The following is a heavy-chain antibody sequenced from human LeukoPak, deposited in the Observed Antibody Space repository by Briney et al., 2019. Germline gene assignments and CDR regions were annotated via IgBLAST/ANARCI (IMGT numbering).Heavy chain of an antibody. V-gene: IGHV3-23*01. J-gene: IGHJ4*02. CDR3: AKDLGRYRNNFFDY. CDR2: ISGSGGGT. CDR1: GFTFSSYA. D-gene: IGHD1-26*01. Sequence: GGSLRLSCAASGFTFSSYAMSWVRQAPGKGLEWVSCISGSGGGTYYADSVKGRFTISRDDSKNTLYLQMNSLRADDTAVYYCAKDLGRYRNNFFDYWGQGNLVTVSS.